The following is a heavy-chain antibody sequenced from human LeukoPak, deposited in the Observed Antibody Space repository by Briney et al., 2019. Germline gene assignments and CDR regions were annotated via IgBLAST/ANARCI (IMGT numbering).Heavy chain of an antibody. CDR2: ISDAGGST. Sequence: GESLKISCAASGFTFSSYAMSWVRQTPGKGLEWVSVISDAGGSTYYADSVKGRFTISRDNSKNTLYLQMNSLRAEDTAVFYCAKHEAGINTAFDYWGQGTLVTVSS. J-gene: IGHJ4*02. CDR1: GFTFSSYA. D-gene: IGHD6-19*01. CDR3: AKHEAGINTAFDY. V-gene: IGHV3-23*01.